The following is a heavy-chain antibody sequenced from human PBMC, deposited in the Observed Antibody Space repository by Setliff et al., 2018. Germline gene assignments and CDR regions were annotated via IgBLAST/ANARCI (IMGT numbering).Heavy chain of an antibody. CDR3: VRDEVNCSGSKCYSGFDS. CDR2: IISNSLTI. CDR1: GFNFNLYN. J-gene: IGHJ4*02. V-gene: IGHV3-48*01. D-gene: IGHD2-15*01. Sequence: GGSLRLSCEASGFNFNLYNMNWVRQAPGKGLEWISYIISNSLTIHYADSVRGRFTISRDNARNSLYLQMSNLRAEDTAVYYCVRDEVNCSGSKCYSGFDSWGQGSLVTGLL.